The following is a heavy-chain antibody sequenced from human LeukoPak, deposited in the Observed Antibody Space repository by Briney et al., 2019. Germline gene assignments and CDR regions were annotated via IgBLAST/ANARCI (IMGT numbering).Heavy chain of an antibody. D-gene: IGHD6-19*01. V-gene: IGHV4-4*02. CDR1: GGSISSTPW. CDR3: ARDFGAGWASHWYFDL. J-gene: IGHJ2*01. CDR2: ISSYSGNT. Sequence: SETLSLTCTVSGGSISSTPWWTWVRQTPGKGLEWIGEISSYSGNTNYNPSLVRRVSVSLDKSKNQFSLRLSSVTAADTAVYYCARDFGAGWASHWYFDLWGRGTLVTVSS.